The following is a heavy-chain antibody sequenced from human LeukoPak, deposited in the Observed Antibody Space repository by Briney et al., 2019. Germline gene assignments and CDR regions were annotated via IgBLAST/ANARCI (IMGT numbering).Heavy chain of an antibody. CDR3: ARDRIAAAGTSILYYYGMDV. CDR1: GFTFSSYG. CDR2: IWYDGSNK. J-gene: IGHJ6*02. Sequence: GGSLRLSCAASGFTFSSYGMHWVRQAPGKGLEWVAVIWYDGSNKYYADSVKGRFTISRDNSKNTLYLQMNSLRAEDTAVYYCARDRIAAAGTSILYYYGMDVWGQGTTVTVSS. D-gene: IGHD6-13*01. V-gene: IGHV3-33*01.